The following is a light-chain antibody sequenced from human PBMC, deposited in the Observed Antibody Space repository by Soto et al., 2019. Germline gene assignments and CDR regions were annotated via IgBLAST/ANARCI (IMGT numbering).Light chain of an antibody. V-gene: IGKV1-33*01. J-gene: IGKJ4*01. CDR3: QHYDNPLLT. CDR2: DAS. CDR1: QDINTY. Sequence: DIQMTQSPSSLSASVGDRVTITCQASQDINTYLNWYQQKPGKAPNLLIYDASKLETGVPSRFSGGGSGTDFTFTVTSLQPEDIATYFCQHYDNPLLTFGGGTKVEL.